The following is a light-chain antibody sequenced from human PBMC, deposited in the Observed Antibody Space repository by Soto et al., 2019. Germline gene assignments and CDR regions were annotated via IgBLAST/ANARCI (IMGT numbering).Light chain of an antibody. Sequence: QSVLTQPASVSGSPGQSITISCTGSNSDIGTYNYVSWYQQLPGKAPKLVISEVSNRPSGISGRFFGSKSGNAASLTISGLQAEDEATYYCSSYTSTSTLYVFGPGTKVTVL. CDR1: NSDIGTYNY. CDR3: SSYTSTSTLYV. J-gene: IGLJ1*01. V-gene: IGLV2-14*01. CDR2: EVS.